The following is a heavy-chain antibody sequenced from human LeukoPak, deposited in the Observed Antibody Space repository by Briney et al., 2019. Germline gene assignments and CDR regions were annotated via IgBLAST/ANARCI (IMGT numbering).Heavy chain of an antibody. D-gene: IGHD3-3*01. J-gene: IGHJ4*02. CDR2: IYHSGST. CDR1: GGSISSGGYY. CDR3: ARQYGRFLEWPSFDY. Sequence: PSETLSLTCTVSGGSISSGGYYWSWIRQPPGKGLEWIGYIYHSGSTYYNPSLKSRVTISVDRSKNQFSLKLSSVTAADTAVYYCARQYGRFLEWPSFDYWGQGTLVTVSS. V-gene: IGHV4-30-2*01.